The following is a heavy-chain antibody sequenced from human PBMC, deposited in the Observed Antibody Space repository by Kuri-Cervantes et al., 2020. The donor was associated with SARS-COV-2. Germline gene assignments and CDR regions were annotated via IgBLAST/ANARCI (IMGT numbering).Heavy chain of an antibody. CDR1: GYSISSGYY. Sequence: SETLSLTCAVSGYSISSGYYWGWIRQPPGKGLEWIGSIYHSGSTYNPSLKSRVTISVDTSKNQFSLELSSVTAADTAVYYCARLSFGASGYYYYMDVWGKGTTVTVSS. D-gene: IGHD3-3*01. J-gene: IGHJ6*03. CDR2: IYHSGST. V-gene: IGHV4-38-2*01. CDR3: ARLSFGASGYYYYMDV.